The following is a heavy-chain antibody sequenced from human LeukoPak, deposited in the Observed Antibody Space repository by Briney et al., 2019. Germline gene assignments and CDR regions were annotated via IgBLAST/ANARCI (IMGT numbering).Heavy chain of an antibody. CDR1: GGSFGGYY. Sequence: SETLSLTCAVYGGSFGGYYWSWIRQPPGKGLEWIGEINHSGSTNYNPSLKSRVTISVDTSKNQFSLKLSSVTAADTAVYYCARGSGTLAGRRGLFEDYWGQGTLVTVSS. J-gene: IGHJ4*02. V-gene: IGHV4-34*01. CDR2: INHSGST. CDR3: ARGSGTLAGRRGLFEDY. D-gene: IGHD3-10*01.